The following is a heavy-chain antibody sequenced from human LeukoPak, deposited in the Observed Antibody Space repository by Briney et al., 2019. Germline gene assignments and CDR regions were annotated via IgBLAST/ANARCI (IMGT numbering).Heavy chain of an antibody. Sequence: ASVKVSCKASGYTFTGYYMYWVRQAPGQGLEWMGWINPNSGGTNYAQKFQGRVTMTRDTSISTAYMELSRLRSDDTAVYYCARVQVVVVPAAIGDYYYYYGMDVWGQGTTVTVSS. CDR1: GYTFTGYY. D-gene: IGHD2-2*01. CDR2: INPNSGGT. V-gene: IGHV1-2*02. J-gene: IGHJ6*02. CDR3: ARVQVVVVPAAIGDYYYYYGMDV.